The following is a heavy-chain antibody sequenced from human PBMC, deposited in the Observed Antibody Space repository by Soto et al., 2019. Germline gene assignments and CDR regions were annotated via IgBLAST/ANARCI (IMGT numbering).Heavy chain of an antibody. V-gene: IGHV5-51*01. CDR1: GYNFAGYW. Sequence: GESLKISCKGSGYNFAGYWIAWVRQMPGKGLELMGIIYPSDSDTRYRPSFQGQVTISADKSISSAYLQWSSLRASDTAMYYCARGGLSTRTFDYWGQGTPVTVSS. D-gene: IGHD1-1*01. CDR3: ARGGLSTRTFDY. J-gene: IGHJ4*02. CDR2: IYPSDSDT.